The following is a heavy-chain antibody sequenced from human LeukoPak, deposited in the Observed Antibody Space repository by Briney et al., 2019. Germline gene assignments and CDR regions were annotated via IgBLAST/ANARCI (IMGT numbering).Heavy chain of an antibody. CDR2: IKQDGSEK. CDR3: ARDYRVAGATGSSDY. J-gene: IGHJ4*02. CDR1: GFTFSSYW. Sequence: GGSLRLSCAASGFTFSSYWMSWVRQAPGKGLEWVANIKQDGSEKHYVDSVKGRFTISRDNAKNSLYLQMNSLRAEDTAVYYCARDYRVAGATGSSDYWGQGTLVTVSS. D-gene: IGHD1-26*01. V-gene: IGHV3-7*01.